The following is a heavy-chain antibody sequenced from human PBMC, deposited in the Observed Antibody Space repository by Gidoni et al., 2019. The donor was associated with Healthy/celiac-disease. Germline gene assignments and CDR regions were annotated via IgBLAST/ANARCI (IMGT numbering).Heavy chain of an antibody. CDR3: ATRVYAKGGIDY. CDR2: IYYSGST. V-gene: IGHV4-39*01. J-gene: IGHJ4*02. Sequence: QLQLQESGPGLVKPSETLSLTCTVSGCSISSSSYYWGWIRQPPGKGLEWIGSIYYSGSTYYNPSLKSRVTISVDTSKNQFSLKLSSVTAADTAVYYCATRVYAKGGIDYWGQGTLVTVSS. CDR1: GCSISSSSYY. D-gene: IGHD2-8*01.